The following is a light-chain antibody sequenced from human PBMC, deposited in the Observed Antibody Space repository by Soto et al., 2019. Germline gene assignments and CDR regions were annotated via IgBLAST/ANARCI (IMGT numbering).Light chain of an antibody. J-gene: IGLJ1*01. Sequence: QSALTQPASVSGSPGQSITISCTGTSSDYVSWYQQHPGKAPKFLISEVSNRPSGISNRFSGSKSGNTASLTISGLQADDEADYYCSSYKSSSTYVFGTGTKVTVL. V-gene: IGLV2-14*01. CDR2: EVS. CDR1: SSDY. CDR3: SSYKSSSTYV.